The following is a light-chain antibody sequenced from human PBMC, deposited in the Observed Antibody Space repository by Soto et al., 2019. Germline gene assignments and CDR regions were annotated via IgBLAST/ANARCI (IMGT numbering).Light chain of an antibody. CDR1: SSDIGGYNY. Sequence: QSVLTQPASLSGSPGQSITISCTGTSSDIGGYNYVSWYQQHPGKAPKLIIHDVTNRPSGVSDRFFGSKSGNTASLTISGLQAEDEADYYCNSYRANSPTHYVFGTGTKLTVL. V-gene: IGLV2-14*03. CDR2: DVT. J-gene: IGLJ1*01. CDR3: NSYRANSPTHYV.